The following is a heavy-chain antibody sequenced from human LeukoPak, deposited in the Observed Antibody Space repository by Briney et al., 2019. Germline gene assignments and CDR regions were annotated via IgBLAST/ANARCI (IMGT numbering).Heavy chain of an antibody. J-gene: IGHJ4*02. CDR2: ISGSGGST. CDR1: GFTFSSYA. CDR3: AKDANYYGSGSYFDY. D-gene: IGHD3-10*01. V-gene: IGHV3-23*01. Sequence: PGGSLRLSCAASGFTFSSYAMSWVRQAPGKGLEWVSAISGSGGSTYYADSVKGRFTISRDNSKNTLYLQMNSPRAEDTAVYYCAKDANYYGSGSYFDYWGQGTLVTVSS.